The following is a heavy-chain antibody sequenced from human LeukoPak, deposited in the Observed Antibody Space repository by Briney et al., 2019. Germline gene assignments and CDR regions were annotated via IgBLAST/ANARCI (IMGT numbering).Heavy chain of an antibody. CDR3: AGNLLTYYYGSGGFDP. V-gene: IGHV4-4*07. D-gene: IGHD3-10*01. J-gene: IGHJ5*02. CDR1: GGSISSYY. CDR2: IYTSGST. Sequence: PSETLSLTCTVSGGSISSYYWSWIRQPPGKGLEWIGRIYTSGSTNYNPSLKSRVTMSVDTSKNQFSLKLSSVTAADTAVYYCAGNLLTYYYGSGGFDPWGQGTLVTVSS.